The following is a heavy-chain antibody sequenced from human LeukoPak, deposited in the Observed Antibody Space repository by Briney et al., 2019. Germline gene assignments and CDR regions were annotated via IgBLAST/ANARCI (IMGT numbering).Heavy chain of an antibody. J-gene: IGHJ6*02. CDR3: AKDGNGGYGMDV. V-gene: IGHV3-9*01. Sequence: SLRLSCAASGFTFDDYAMHWVRQAPGKGLEWVSGISWNSGSIGYADSVKGRFTISRDNAKNSLYLQMNSLRAEDTALYYCAKDGNGGYGMDVWGQGTTVTVSS. CDR2: ISWNSGSI. CDR1: GFTFDDYA. D-gene: IGHD2-8*01.